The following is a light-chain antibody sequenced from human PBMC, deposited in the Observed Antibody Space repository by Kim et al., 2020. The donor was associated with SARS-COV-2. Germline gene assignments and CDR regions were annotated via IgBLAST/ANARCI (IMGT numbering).Light chain of an antibody. CDR1: QSICSY. J-gene: IGKJ1*01. CDR3: QQSYSTPRT. CDR2: AAS. Sequence: ASVGDRVTITCRASQSICSYLNWYQQIPGKAPKLLIYAASSLQSGVPSRFSGSGSGTDFTLTISSLQPEDFATYYCQQSYSTPRTFGQGTKVDIK. V-gene: IGKV1-39*01.